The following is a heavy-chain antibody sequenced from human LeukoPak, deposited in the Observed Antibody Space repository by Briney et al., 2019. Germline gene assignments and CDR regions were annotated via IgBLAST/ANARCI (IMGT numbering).Heavy chain of an antibody. Sequence: GGSLRLSCAASGFTFSSYGMHWVRQAPGKGLEWVAVIWYDGSNKYYTDSVKGRFTISRDNSKNTLYLQMDSLRAEDTAVYYCARAKGTYGGYFDFWGLGTLVTVSS. CDR2: IWYDGSNK. J-gene: IGHJ4*02. D-gene: IGHD3-10*01. V-gene: IGHV3-33*01. CDR3: ARAKGTYGGYFDF. CDR1: GFTFSSYG.